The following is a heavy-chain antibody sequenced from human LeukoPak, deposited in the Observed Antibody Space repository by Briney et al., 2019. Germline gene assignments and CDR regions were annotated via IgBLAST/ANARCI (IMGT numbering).Heavy chain of an antibody. V-gene: IGHV3-21*06. D-gene: IGHD3/OR15-3a*01. Sequence: GGSLRLSCAASGFTFNYAWMSWVRQAPGKGLEWVASISSASTYIIYAESMRGRFTISRDDAKNSLFLQMNSLRAEDTAVYYCAGFETRGTGDFDHWGQGTLVTVSS. J-gene: IGHJ4*02. CDR2: ISSASTYI. CDR1: GFTFNYAW. CDR3: AGFETRGTGDFDH.